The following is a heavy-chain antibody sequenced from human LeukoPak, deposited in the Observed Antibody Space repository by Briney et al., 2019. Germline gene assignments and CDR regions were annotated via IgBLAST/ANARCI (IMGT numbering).Heavy chain of an antibody. CDR2: ISAGAGET. D-gene: IGHD4-17*01. CDR1: GFSFSNFA. CDR3: ARLNEVTKYWYFDL. Sequence: GGSLRLSCAASGFSFSNFAMNWVRQAPGKGLEWVSSISAGAGETYYGHSVEGRFITSRDNSKNTLYLQMNSLRAEDTAVYYCARLNEVTKYWYFDLWGRGTLVTVSS. V-gene: IGHV3-23*01. J-gene: IGHJ2*01.